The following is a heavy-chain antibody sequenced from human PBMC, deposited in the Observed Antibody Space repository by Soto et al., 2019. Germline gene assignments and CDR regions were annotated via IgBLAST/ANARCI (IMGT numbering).Heavy chain of an antibody. J-gene: IGHJ4*02. D-gene: IGHD3-22*01. Sequence: QVQLQESGPGLVKSSETLSLTCTVSGDSMTSYYWTWIRQSPGKGLEWIVYIYSSGNTNYNPSLKSRVTISVDTSNNQFSLKLTSMTAADSAVYYCARGGGWLPDLWGQGTLVTVS. CDR3: ARGGGWLPDL. CDR2: IYSSGNT. CDR1: GDSMTSYY. V-gene: IGHV4-59*01.